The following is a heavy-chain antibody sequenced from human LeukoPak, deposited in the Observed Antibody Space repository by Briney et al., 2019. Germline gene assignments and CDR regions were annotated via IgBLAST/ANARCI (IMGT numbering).Heavy chain of an antibody. Sequence: PGGSLRLSCAASGLTFSSYDMHWVRQATGKGLEWVSAIGTAGDTYHPGSVKGRFTISRENAKNSLYLQMNSLRAGDTAVYYCARATGTWYFDYWGQGTLVTVSS. D-gene: IGHD1-1*01. CDR1: GLTFSSYD. CDR2: IGTAGDT. V-gene: IGHV3-13*01. CDR3: ARATGTWYFDY. J-gene: IGHJ4*02.